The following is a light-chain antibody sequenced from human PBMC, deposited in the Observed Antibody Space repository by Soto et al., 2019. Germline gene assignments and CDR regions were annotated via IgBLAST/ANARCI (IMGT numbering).Light chain of an antibody. J-gene: IGLJ1*01. Sequence: QSVLTQPAAVSGSPGQSITISCTGTSSDVGGYKFVSWYQHHPGKAPKLIIYDVSNRPSVVSNRFSGSKSRNTASLTISGLQSEYVADYYCTSYTSSITYVFGTGTKVTVL. V-gene: IGLV2-14*03. CDR3: TSYTSSITYV. CDR1: SSDVGGYKF. CDR2: DVS.